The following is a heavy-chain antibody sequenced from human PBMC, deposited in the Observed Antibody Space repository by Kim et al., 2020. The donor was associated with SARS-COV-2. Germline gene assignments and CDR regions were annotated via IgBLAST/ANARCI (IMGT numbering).Heavy chain of an antibody. Sequence: GGSLRLSCEASGFGFTAYAMTWVRQAPGKGLEWVSIISGNGDTIYYGDSVKGRFTISRENPKNTVSLLMNSLTNEDTAVYYCARSPVTTGLYIDYWGRGT. CDR3: ARSPVTTGLYIDY. J-gene: IGHJ4*02. CDR1: GFGFTAYA. V-gene: IGHV3-23*01. CDR2: ISGNGDTI. D-gene: IGHD4-17*01.